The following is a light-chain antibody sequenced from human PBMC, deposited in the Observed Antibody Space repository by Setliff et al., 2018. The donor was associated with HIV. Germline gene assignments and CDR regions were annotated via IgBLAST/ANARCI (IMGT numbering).Light chain of an antibody. V-gene: IGLV2-14*03. Sequence: QSVLTQPASVSGSPGQSITISCSGTSSDIGSYNYVSWYQQHPGKAPQLMIYDVSQRPSRDSSRFSGSKSGDTASLTISGLQAEDEADYYCCSYTSANTYVFGTGTKVTVL. J-gene: IGLJ1*01. CDR3: CSYTSANTYV. CDR1: SSDIGSYNY. CDR2: DVS.